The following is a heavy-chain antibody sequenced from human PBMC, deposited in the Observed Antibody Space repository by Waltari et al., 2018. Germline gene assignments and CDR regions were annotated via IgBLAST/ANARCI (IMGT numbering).Heavy chain of an antibody. D-gene: IGHD3-10*01. CDR1: GFSFSSYG. J-gene: IGHJ3*02. CDR3: TRDISGRTAFDI. V-gene: IGHV3-33*01. CDR2: GWYDGSNQ. Sequence: QVQLVESGGGVVQPGKSLKLSCVASGFSFSSYGMHWVRQAPGKGLEWVAVGWYDGSNQYYADSVKGRFTISRDNSKNTLYLQVNSLMAEDTAVDYCTRDISGRTAFDIWGQGTMVTVSS.